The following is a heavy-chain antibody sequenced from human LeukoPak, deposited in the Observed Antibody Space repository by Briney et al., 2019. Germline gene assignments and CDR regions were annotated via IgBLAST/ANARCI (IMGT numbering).Heavy chain of an antibody. Sequence: ASVKVSCKASGYTFTGYYMHWVRQAPGQGLEWMGWINPTSGGTNYAQKFQGRVTMTRDTSISTAYMELSRLRSDDTAVYYCARGRRPIVVVVAALVTNWFDPWGQGTLVTVSS. CDR3: ARGRRPIVVVVAALVTNWFDP. J-gene: IGHJ5*02. CDR2: INPTSGGT. CDR1: GYTFTGYY. V-gene: IGHV1-2*02. D-gene: IGHD2-15*01.